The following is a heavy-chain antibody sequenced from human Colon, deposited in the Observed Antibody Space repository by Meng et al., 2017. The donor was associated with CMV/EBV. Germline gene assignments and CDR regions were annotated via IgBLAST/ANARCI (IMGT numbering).Heavy chain of an antibody. CDR2: MNPKSGDTA. J-gene: IGHJ5*02. D-gene: IGHD3-10*01. Sequence: ASVKVSCKASGYDFPGFYIHWVRQAPGQGLEWMGWMNPKSGDTANYAQKFLGRVTFTADKFANTAYMELTSLTSDDTAIYYCAFRLGSGSLDPWGQGTPVTVSS. CDR3: AFRLGSGSLDP. CDR1: GYDFPGFY. V-gene: IGHV1-2*02.